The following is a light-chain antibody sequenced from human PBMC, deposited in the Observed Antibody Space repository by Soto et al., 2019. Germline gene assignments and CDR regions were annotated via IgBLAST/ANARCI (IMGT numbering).Light chain of an antibody. CDR2: GAS. V-gene: IGKV3-15*01. J-gene: IGKJ1*01. CDR1: QSVSSS. Sequence: EVVMTQSPATLSVSPGERATLSCRASQSVSSSLDWYQQKPGQAPRLLIYGASTRATGIPVRFSGSGSGTDFTLTISSLQSEDFAVYYCQQYNRWPPWTFGQGTKVEIK. CDR3: QQYNRWPPWT.